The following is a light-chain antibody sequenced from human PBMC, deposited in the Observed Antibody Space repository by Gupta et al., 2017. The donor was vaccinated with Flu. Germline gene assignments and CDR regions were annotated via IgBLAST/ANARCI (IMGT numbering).Light chain of an antibody. CDR2: DNI. V-gene: IGLV1-40*01. CDR1: SSNIGAIFD. CDR3: QSCDSSLNAWV. J-gene: IGLJ3*02. Sequence: QSVLTHPPSVSWAPGHSVTISCTGSSSNIGAIFDVHWYQQLPGTAPKLLIFDNIYRPAGVPDRFSGSKSGTSASLTITGLQTEDEADYYCQSCDSSLNAWVFGGGTKLAVL.